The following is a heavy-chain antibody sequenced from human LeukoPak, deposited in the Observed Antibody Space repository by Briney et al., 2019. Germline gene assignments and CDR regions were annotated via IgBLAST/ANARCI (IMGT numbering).Heavy chain of an antibody. CDR3: ARDRYCSGGSCYDSVAGPIDY. CDR2: ISSSGSTI. D-gene: IGHD2-15*01. J-gene: IGHJ4*02. V-gene: IGHV3-11*01. Sequence: GGSLRLSCAASGSTFSDYYMSWIRQAPGKGLEWVSYISSSGSTIYYADSVKGRFTISRDNAKNSLYLQMNSLRAEDTAVYYCARDRYCSGGSCYDSVAGPIDYWGQGTLVTVSS. CDR1: GSTFSDYY.